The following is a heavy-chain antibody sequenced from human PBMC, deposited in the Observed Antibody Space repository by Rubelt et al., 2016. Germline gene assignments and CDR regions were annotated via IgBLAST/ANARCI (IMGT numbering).Heavy chain of an antibody. CDR2: INHSGSA. CDR1: GGSFSGYY. V-gene: IGHV4-34*10. CDR3: ARDKLPRYGMDV. J-gene: IGHJ6*02. D-gene: IGHD5-24*01. Sequence: QLQLQESGPGLVKPSETLSLTCAVFGGSFSGYYWTWIRQPPGKGLEWIGEINHSGSANSNLSLKSRLTIAVDTAKNQFSLKLSAVTAADTAVYYCARDKLPRYGMDVWGQGTTVTVSS.